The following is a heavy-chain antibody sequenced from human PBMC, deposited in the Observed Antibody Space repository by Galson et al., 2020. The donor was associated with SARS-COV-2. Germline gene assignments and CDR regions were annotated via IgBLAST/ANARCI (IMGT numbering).Heavy chain of an antibody. CDR3: ARDQVPSSYGYYYDSCGSPDY. Sequence: TGGSLRLSCAASGFTFSSYSMNWVRQAPGKGLEWVSYISSSSSTIYYADPVKGRFTISRDNAKNSLYLQMNSLRAEVTAVYYCARDQVPSSYGYYYDSCGSPDYWGQGTLVTVSS. V-gene: IGHV3-48*01. J-gene: IGHJ4*02. CDR1: GFTFSSYS. CDR2: ISSSSSTI. D-gene: IGHD3-22*01.